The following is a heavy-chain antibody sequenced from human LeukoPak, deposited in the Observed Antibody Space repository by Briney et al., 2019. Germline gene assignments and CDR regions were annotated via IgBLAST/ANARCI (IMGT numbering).Heavy chain of an antibody. D-gene: IGHD3-9*01. CDR3: ARLLSYNVLTYNYYKYYMDV. CDR1: GDSLINTNYY. V-gene: IGHV4-39*01. Sequence: SETLSLTCIVSGDSLINTNYYWGWIRQSPGKGLEWIGSVSYTGSTYYNPSLKSRVTMSVATSKNQFALKLSSVTAADAAVYYCARLLSYNVLTYNYYKYYMDVWGKGTTVTVSS. CDR2: VSYTGST. J-gene: IGHJ6*03.